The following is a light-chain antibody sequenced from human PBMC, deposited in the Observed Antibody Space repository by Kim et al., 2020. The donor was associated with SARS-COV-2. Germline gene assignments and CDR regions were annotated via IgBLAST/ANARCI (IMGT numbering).Light chain of an antibody. J-gene: IGKJ1*01. Sequence: SASVGDRVTITCRASQIVNTWLAWYQQKPGKAPNLLIYGASSLESGVPSRFSGSGSGTEFTLTISSLQPDDFATYYCQQYAGLWTFGQGTKVDIK. V-gene: IGKV1-5*01. CDR2: GAS. CDR3: QQYAGLWT. CDR1: QIVNTW.